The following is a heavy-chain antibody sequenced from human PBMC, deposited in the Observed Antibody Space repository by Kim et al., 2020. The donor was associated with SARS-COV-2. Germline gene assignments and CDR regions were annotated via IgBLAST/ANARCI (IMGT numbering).Heavy chain of an antibody. Sequence: SGSNNSNPSLQSRVPISVDTSKNQSSLKLSSVTAADTAVYYCARSVTHDYWGQGTLVTVSS. V-gene: IGHV4-59*01. CDR3: ARSVTHDY. CDR2: SGSN. J-gene: IGHJ4*02. D-gene: IGHD4-4*01.